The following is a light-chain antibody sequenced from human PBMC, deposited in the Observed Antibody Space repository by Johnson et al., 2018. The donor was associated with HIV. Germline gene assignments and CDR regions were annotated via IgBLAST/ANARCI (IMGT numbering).Light chain of an antibody. CDR3: GTWDSSLSAYV. V-gene: IGLV1-51*02. Sequence: QSVLTQPPSVSAAPGQKVTISCSGSSSNIGNNYVSWYQQVPGTAPKLLICESNKRPSGIPDRFSGSKSGPSATLGITGLQTGDEADYYCGTWDSSLSAYVFGTGTKVTVL. CDR2: ESN. CDR1: SSNIGNNY. J-gene: IGLJ1*01.